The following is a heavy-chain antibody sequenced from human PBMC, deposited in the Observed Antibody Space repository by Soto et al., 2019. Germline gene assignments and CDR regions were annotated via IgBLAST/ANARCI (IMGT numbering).Heavy chain of an antibody. CDR3: ARELGLKF. Sequence: GSLRLSCAASGFTFSSYDMNWVRQAPGKGLEWVSHISSTNSYIYYADSVKGRFTISRDNAKNSLYLQMNSLRDEDTAVYYCARELGLKFWGQGTLVTVSS. CDR2: ISSTNSYI. D-gene: IGHD3-16*01. J-gene: IGHJ4*02. CDR1: GFTFSSYD. V-gene: IGHV3-48*02.